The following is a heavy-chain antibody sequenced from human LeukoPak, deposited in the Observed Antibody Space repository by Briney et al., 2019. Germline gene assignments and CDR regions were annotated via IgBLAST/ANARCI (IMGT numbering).Heavy chain of an antibody. CDR3: AKNGGFRLIYYFDY. CDR2: ISDSGGST. J-gene: IGHJ4*02. CDR1: GFTVSSNYA. V-gene: IGHV3-23*01. D-gene: IGHD3-10*01. Sequence: PGGSLRLSCAASGFTVSSNYAMSWVRQAPGKGLEWVSIISDSGGSTYHADSVKGRFTISRDNSKNTVYLQMNSLRAEDTAVYYCAKNGGFRLIYYFDYWGQGTLVTVSS.